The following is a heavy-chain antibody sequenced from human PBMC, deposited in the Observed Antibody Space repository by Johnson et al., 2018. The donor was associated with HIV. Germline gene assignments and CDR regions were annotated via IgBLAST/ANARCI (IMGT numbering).Heavy chain of an antibody. D-gene: IGHD6-25*01. J-gene: IGHJ3*02. V-gene: IGHV3-30*18. CDR1: GFTFDDYA. CDR2: ISYDGGDK. Sequence: VLLLESGGGLVQPGRSLRLSCAASGFTFDDYAMHWVRQAPGKGLEWVAVISYDGGDKYYADSVKGRFTISRDNSKNTVFLQMNRLRAEDTALYYCAKLSDNDGFDIWCQGTMVAVSS. CDR3: AKLSDNDGFDI.